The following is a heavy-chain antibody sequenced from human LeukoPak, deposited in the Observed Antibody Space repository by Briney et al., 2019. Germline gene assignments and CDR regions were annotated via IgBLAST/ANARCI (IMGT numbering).Heavy chain of an antibody. J-gene: IGHJ4*02. D-gene: IGHD3-22*01. CDR2: VSSSGSTI. CDR3: ARYYYDSSGYYLNDY. V-gene: IGHV3-48*03. CDR1: GFTFSSYE. Sequence: GGSLRLSCAASGFTFSSYEMNWVRQAPGKGLEWVSYVSSSGSTIYYADSVKGRFTISRDNAKNSLYLQMNSLRAEDTAVYYCARYYYDSSGYYLNDYWGQGTLVTVSS.